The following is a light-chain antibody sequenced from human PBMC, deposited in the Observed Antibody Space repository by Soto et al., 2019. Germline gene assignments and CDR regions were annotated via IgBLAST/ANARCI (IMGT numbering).Light chain of an antibody. J-gene: IGLJ3*02. V-gene: IGLV1-40*01. CDR3: QSFDSSLRGWV. CDR1: SSNIGARYD. CDR2: DNN. Sequence: QSVLTQPPSVSGAPGQTVAISCTGSSSNIGARYDVHWYQQLPGTAPKLLIYDNNNRSSGVPDRFSGSKSGTSASLAISGLQAEDEADYYCQSFDSSLRGWVFGGGTKLTVL.